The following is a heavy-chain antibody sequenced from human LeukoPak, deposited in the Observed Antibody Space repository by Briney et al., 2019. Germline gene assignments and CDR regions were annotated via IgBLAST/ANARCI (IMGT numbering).Heavy chain of an antibody. CDR2: ISSSSSYI. D-gene: IGHD6-13*01. J-gene: IGHJ4*02. CDR3: ARKGDSSSCFDY. Sequence: GGSLRLSCAASGFTFSSYSMNWVRRAPGKGLEWVSSISSSSSYIYYADSVKGRFTISRDNAKNSLYLQMNSLRAEDTAVYYCARKGDSSSCFDYWGQGTLVTVSS. V-gene: IGHV3-21*01. CDR1: GFTFSSYS.